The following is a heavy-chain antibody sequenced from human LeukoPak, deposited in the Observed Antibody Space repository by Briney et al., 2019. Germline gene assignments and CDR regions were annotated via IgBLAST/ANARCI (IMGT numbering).Heavy chain of an antibody. CDR3: ARDYPVAGTTLDY. V-gene: IGHV4-59*01. CDR2: NYYSGST. Sequence: PSETLSLTCSVSGDSITSYYWSWIRQPPGKGLECIAYNYYSGSTNDNPSLKSRVTISVDPSKNQFSLKLSSVTAADTAVYYCARDYPVAGTTLDYWGQGTLVTVSS. CDR1: GDSITSYY. D-gene: IGHD6-19*01. J-gene: IGHJ4*02.